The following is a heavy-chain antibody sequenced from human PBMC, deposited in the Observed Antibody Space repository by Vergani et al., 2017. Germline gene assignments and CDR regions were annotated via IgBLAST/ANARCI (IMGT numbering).Heavy chain of an antibody. D-gene: IGHD6-19*01. CDR2: ISAYNGNT. V-gene: IGHV1-18*01. CDR3: AREGRSSGWHQGVTDP. J-gene: IGHJ5*02. Sequence: QVQLVQSGAEVKKPGASVKVSCKASGYTFTSYGISWVRQAPGQGLEWMGWISAYNGNTNYAQKLQGRVTMTADTSTSTAYMELRGLRSDDTAVYYWAREGRSSGWHQGVTDPWGQGTLVTVSS. CDR1: GYTFTSYG.